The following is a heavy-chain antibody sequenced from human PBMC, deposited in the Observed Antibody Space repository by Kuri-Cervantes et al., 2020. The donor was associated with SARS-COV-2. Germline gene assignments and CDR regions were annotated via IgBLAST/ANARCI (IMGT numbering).Heavy chain of an antibody. CDR2: ISGSGGTI. D-gene: IGHD3-22*01. J-gene: IGHJ4*02. CDR1: GFTFSSYA. Sequence: GGSLRLSCGASGFTFSSYAMSWVRQAPGKGLEWVSVISGSGGTIYYADSVKGRFTVSRDNSKNTLYLQMNSLRAEDTAVYYCASGRIYDSSGYSPGGFDYWGQGTLVTVSS. CDR3: ASGRIYDSSGYSPGGFDY. V-gene: IGHV3-23*01.